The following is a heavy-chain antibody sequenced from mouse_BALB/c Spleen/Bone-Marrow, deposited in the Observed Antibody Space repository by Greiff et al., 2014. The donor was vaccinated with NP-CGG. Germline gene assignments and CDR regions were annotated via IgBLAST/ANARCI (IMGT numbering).Heavy chain of an antibody. V-gene: IGHV5-17*02. CDR1: GFTFSSFG. J-gene: IGHJ4*01. Sequence: VQLKESGGGLVQPGGSRKLSCAASGFTFSSFGMHWVRQAPEKGLEWVAYISSGSSTIYYADTMKGRFTISRDNPKNTLFLQMTSLRSEDTAMYYCTRSGTLGAMDYWGQGTLVTVSS. CDR2: ISSGSSTI. CDR3: TRSGTLGAMDY. D-gene: IGHD3-3*01.